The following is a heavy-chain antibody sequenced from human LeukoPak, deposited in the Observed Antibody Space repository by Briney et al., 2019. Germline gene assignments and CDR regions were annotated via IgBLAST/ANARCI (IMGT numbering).Heavy chain of an antibody. J-gene: IGHJ6*02. CDR3: ARELITMVRGVTPIYYYYGMDV. D-gene: IGHD3-10*01. CDR2: INPNSGGT. Sequence: GASAKVSCKASGYTFTGYYMHWVRQAPGQGLEWMGWINPNSGGTNYAQKFQGWVTMTRDTSISTAYMELSRLRSDDTAVYYCARELITMVRGVTPIYYYYGMDVWGQGTTVTVSS. CDR1: GYTFTGYY. V-gene: IGHV1-2*04.